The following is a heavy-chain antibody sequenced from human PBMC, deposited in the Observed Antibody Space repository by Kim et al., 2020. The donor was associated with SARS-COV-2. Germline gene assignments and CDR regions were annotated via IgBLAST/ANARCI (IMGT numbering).Heavy chain of an antibody. V-gene: IGHV3-23*01. CDR2: ISGSGRTT. CDR3: AKGYGDYRKSGDRGGPIDY. Sequence: GGSLRLSCAASGFTFSTYGMTWVRQAPGKGLEWVSTISGSGRTTYYADSVKGRFTISRDNSKNTLYLQVNSLRAEDTAVYYCAKGYGDYRKSGDRGGPIDYWGQGTLVTVSS. J-gene: IGHJ4*02. CDR1: GFTFSTYG. D-gene: IGHD4-17*01.